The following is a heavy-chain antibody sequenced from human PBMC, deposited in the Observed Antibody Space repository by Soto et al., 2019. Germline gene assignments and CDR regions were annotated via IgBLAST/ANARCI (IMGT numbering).Heavy chain of an antibody. D-gene: IGHD4-17*01. CDR1: GVTFSNSD. CDR3: AKDVDYGGNTWGH. CDR2: ISADANSE. V-gene: IGHV3-30*18. J-gene: IGHJ4*02. Sequence: QPGGSLRLSCVVSGVTFSNSDMQWVRQAPGKGLEWVAMISADANSEDYAASVKGRFTVSRENSKNTLYLQMDSLRVEDTAIYYCAKDVDYGGNTWGHWGQGALVTVSS.